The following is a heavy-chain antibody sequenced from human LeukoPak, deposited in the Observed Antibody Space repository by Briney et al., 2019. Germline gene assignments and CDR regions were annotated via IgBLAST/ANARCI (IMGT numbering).Heavy chain of an antibody. Sequence: SETLSLTCTVSGGSISSYYWSWIRQPPGKGLEWIGYIYYSGSTNYNPALKSRVTISVDTSKNQFSLKLSSVTAADTAVYYCASHERSTTALLYYWGQGTLVTVSS. CDR3: ASHERSTTALLYY. J-gene: IGHJ4*02. CDR1: GGSISSYY. CDR2: IYYSGST. V-gene: IGHV4-59*01. D-gene: IGHD4-17*01.